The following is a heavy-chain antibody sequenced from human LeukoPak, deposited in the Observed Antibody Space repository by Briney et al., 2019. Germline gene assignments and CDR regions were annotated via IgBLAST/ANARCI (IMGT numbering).Heavy chain of an antibody. Sequence: GASVKVSCKXSGYTFTSYDINWVRQATGQGLEWMGWMNPNSGNTGYAQKFQGRVTMTRNTSISTAHMELSSLRSEDTAVYYCAREVLLWFGESRQGAFDIWGQGTMVTVSS. CDR1: GYTFTSYD. CDR2: MNPNSGNT. D-gene: IGHD3-10*01. CDR3: AREVLLWFGESRQGAFDI. V-gene: IGHV1-8*01. J-gene: IGHJ3*02.